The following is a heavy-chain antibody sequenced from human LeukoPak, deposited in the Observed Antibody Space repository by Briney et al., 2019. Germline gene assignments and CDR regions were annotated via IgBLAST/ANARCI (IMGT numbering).Heavy chain of an antibody. V-gene: IGHV1-2*02. CDR3: ASPRYCSSTSCYGGYYFDY. CDR1: GYTFTGYY. J-gene: IGHJ4*02. CDR2: INPNSGGT. D-gene: IGHD2-2*01. Sequence: ASVKVSCKASGYTFTGYYMHWVRQAPGQGGEGMGWINPNSGGTNYAQKFQGRVTMTRDTSISTAYMELSRLRSDDTAVYYCASPRYCSSTSCYGGYYFDYWGQGTLVTVSS.